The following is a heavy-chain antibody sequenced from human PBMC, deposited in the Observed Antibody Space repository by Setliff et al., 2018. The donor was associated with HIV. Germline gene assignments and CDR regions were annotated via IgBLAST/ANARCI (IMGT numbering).Heavy chain of an antibody. CDR2: VHNSAGS. Sequence: SETLSLTCAVSGDSVSGYYWSWIRQPAGRGLEWIGRVHNSAGSNYNPSLKSRVTMSVDTAKNQLSLKLTAVSAADTAVYYCAKDRIEVLADSPHDVFDIWGRGIMVTVSS. CDR3: AKDRIEVLADSPHDVFDI. D-gene: IGHD3-22*01. CDR1: GDSVSGYY. V-gene: IGHV4-4*07. J-gene: IGHJ3*02.